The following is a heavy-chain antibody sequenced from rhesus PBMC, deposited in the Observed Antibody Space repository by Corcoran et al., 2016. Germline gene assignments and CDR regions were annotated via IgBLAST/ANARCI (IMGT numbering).Heavy chain of an antibody. CDR1: GFTFSSYG. CDR3: AKEGDYGTDFDY. D-gene: IGHD4-29*01. J-gene: IGHJ4*01. Sequence: EVQLVETGGGLVQPGGSLKLSCAASGFTFSSYGMSWVRQAPGKGLEWVSAINSGGGSTYYADSEKGRFTISRDNSKNTLSLQMNSLRAEDTAVYYCAKEGDYGTDFDYWGQGVLVTVSS. V-gene: IGHV3S5*01. CDR2: INSGGGST.